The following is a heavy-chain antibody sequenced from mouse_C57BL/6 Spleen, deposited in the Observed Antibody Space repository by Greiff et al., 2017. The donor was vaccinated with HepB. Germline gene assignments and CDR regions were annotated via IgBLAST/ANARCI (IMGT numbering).Heavy chain of an antibody. Sequence: QVQLQQSGAELVRPGTSVKVSCKASGYAFTNYLIEWVKQRPGQGLEWIGVINPRSGGTNYKEKFKGKATLTADKASSTAYMQLRSLPSEDSAVYFCARGGNWYLDVWGTGTTVTVSS. D-gene: IGHD1-1*01. CDR1: GYAFTNYL. CDR3: ARGGNWYLDV. CDR2: INPRSGGT. V-gene: IGHV1-54*01. J-gene: IGHJ1*03.